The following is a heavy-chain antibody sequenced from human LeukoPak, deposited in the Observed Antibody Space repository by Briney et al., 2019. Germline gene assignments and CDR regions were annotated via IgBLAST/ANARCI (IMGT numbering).Heavy chain of an antibody. D-gene: IGHD6-13*01. CDR2: IYYSGTT. Sequence: PSETLSLTCTVSGDSVSSSSYYWGWIRQPPGKGLEWIGSIYYSGTTSYNPSLKSRVTISVDTSKNRFSLMLTSVTASDTAVYFCGGAATGTVGWFDPWGQGTLVTVSS. J-gene: IGHJ5*02. V-gene: IGHV4-39*01. CDR1: GDSVSSSSYY. CDR3: GGAATGTVGWFDP.